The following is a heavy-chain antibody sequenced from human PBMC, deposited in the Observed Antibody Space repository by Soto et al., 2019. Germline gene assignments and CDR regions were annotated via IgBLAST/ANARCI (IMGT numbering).Heavy chain of an antibody. CDR2: ITSKTDGGTT. CDR1: GFTFSNAL. D-gene: IGHD3-22*01. J-gene: IGHJ3*02. Sequence: PGGSLRLSCAASGFTFSNALMSWVRQAPGKGLEWVGRITSKTDGGTTDYAAPVKGRFTISRDDSKNTLYLQMNSLKTEDTASFYCNTVPAMIVVVITTHYDVFHIWDQGTMVT. V-gene: IGHV3-15*01. CDR3: NTVPAMIVVVITTHYDVFHI.